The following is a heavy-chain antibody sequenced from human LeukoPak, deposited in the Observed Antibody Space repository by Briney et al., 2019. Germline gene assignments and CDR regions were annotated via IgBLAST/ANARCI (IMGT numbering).Heavy chain of an antibody. CDR3: ARDVYDSSGYYSGY. CDR1: GGTFSSYA. CDR2: IIPILGIA. J-gene: IGHJ4*02. Sequence: SVKVSCKASGGTFSSYAISWVRQAPGQGLEWMGRIIPILGIANYAQKFQGRVTITADKSTSTAYMELSSLRAEDTAVYYCARDVYDSSGYYSGYWGQGTLVTVSS. D-gene: IGHD3-22*01. V-gene: IGHV1-69*04.